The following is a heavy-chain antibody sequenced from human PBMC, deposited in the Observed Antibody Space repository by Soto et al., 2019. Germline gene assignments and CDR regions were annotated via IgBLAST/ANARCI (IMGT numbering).Heavy chain of an antibody. CDR3: ARDNGITGTTSFDY. J-gene: IGHJ4*02. D-gene: IGHD1-7*01. V-gene: IGHV4-39*07. CDR1: GGSISSGDYY. Sequence: PSETLSLTCTVSGGSISSGDYYWSWIRQPPGKGLEWIGDIYHSGSTYYNPSLKSRVTISVDKSKNQFSLKLSSVTAADTAVYYCARDNGITGTTSFDYWGQGTLVTVSS. CDR2: IYHSGST.